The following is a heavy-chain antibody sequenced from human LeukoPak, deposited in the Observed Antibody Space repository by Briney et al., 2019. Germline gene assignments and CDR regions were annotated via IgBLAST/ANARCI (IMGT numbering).Heavy chain of an antibody. J-gene: IGHJ6*02. Sequence: GGSLRLSCAASGFNFSIYTMTWVRQAPPKGLAWVSSISVRSRYLYYADSVRGRLTICRDNAQTSVFLQMNSLRAEDTAVYYCARSDCSAPTCSTYYSHGLDVWGQGTALTVSS. CDR2: ISVRSRYL. CDR3: ARSDCSAPTCSTYYSHGLDV. V-gene: IGHV3-21*01. D-gene: IGHD2-15*01. CDR1: GFNFSIYT.